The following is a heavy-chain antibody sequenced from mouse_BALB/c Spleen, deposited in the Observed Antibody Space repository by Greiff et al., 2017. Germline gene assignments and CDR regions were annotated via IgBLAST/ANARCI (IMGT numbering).Heavy chain of an antibody. V-gene: IGHV14-3*02. J-gene: IGHJ3*01. CDR3: VSGGWFAD. CDR1: GFNIKDTY. D-gene: IGHD3-1*01. Sequence: VQLKQSGAELVKPGASVKLSCTASGFNIKDTYMHWVKQRPEQGLEWIGRFDPENGNTKYDPKFQGKATVTADTSSNTAYLQLSSLTSEDTAVYYCVSGGWFADWGEGTLVTVSA. CDR2: FDPENGNT.